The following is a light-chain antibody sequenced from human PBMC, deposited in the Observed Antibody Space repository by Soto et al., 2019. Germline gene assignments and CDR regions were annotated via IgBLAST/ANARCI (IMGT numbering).Light chain of an antibody. V-gene: IGLV2-14*03. J-gene: IGLJ2*01. CDR1: STDVGDFNY. CDR2: DVT. Sequence: QSALTQPASVSGSPGRSVTISCTGTSTDVGDFNYVSWYQHLPGRAPKLIIYDVTNRPSGISYRFSASKSGRTASLTISGLQAEDEGDYYCSSYSSSTTHVVFGGGTQLPVL. CDR3: SSYSSSTTHVV.